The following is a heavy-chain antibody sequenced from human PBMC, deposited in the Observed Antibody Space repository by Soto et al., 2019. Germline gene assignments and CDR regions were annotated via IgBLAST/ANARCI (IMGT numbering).Heavy chain of an antibody. J-gene: IGHJ4*02. D-gene: IGHD2-2*01. CDR1: GFTFSSYA. CDR3: AKSGRVVAAWSGTFDY. CDR2: ISGSGGST. V-gene: IGHV3-23*01. Sequence: GGSLRLSCAASGFTFSSYAMSWVRQAPGKGLEWVSAISGSGGSTYYADSVKGRFTISRDNSKNTLYLQMNSLRAEDTAVYYCAKSGRVVAAWSGTFDYWGQGTLVTVSS.